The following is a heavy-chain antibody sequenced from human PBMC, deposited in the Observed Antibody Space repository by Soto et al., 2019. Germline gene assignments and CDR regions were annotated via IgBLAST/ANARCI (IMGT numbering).Heavy chain of an antibody. D-gene: IGHD3-9*01. CDR1: DDSINSDKYY. V-gene: IGHV4-39*01. J-gene: IGHJ4*02. CDR3: ARLEGLATISYYFDF. CDR2: IYYRGNA. Sequence: QLQLQESGPGLVKPSETLSLTCSVSDDSINSDKYYWGWIRQPPGKGLEWIGSIYYRGNAYYNPSPQTRVPISLDKSKSQFPLKLNSVTAADSAVYFCARLEGLATISYYFDFWGPGALVTVSS.